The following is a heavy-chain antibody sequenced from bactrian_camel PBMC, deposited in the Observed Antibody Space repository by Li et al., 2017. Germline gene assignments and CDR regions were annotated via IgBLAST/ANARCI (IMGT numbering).Heavy chain of an antibody. CDR2: VDADGNT. V-gene: IGHV3S55*01. D-gene: IGHD3*01. J-gene: IGHJ6*01. CDR3: AAHGPRDCNSGSVARGLGY. Sequence: HVQLVESGGGSVQAGGSLRLSCVASGLTDARSCMGWFRQAPGKEREGVAAVDADGNTSYADSVKGRFTISKDNAKNTLYLQMNSLKPEDTDMYYCAAHGPRDCNSGSVARGLGYWGQGTQVTVS. CDR1: GLTDARSC.